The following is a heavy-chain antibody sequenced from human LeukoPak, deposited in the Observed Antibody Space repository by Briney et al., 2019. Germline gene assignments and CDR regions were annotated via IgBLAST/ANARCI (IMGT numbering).Heavy chain of an antibody. CDR1: GFTFSSYT. J-gene: IGHJ4*02. CDR2: ISSSSRDI. Sequence: GGSLRLSCAASGFTFSSYTMNWVRQAPGKGLEWVAAISSSSRDIFYADSVKGRFSISRDNTQNSLSLQMSSLKAEDTAVYYCAGGGDSYGQTDDYWGQGTLVTVSS. V-gene: IGHV3-21*01. D-gene: IGHD5-18*01. CDR3: AGGGDSYGQTDDY.